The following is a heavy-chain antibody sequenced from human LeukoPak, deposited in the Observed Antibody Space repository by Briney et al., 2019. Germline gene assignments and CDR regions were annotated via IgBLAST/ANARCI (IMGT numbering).Heavy chain of an antibody. J-gene: IGHJ4*02. V-gene: IGHV1-18*01. CDR3: ARSTGGYYDSSGYSDY. CDR1: GHTFLNYG. D-gene: IGHD3-22*01. CDR2: ISVYNGNT. Sequence: ASVKVSCKASGHTFLNYGISWVRQAPGQGLEWMGWISVYNGNTHYSQNLQGRVTMTTDTSTSIAYMELRSLRSDDTAVYYCARSTGGYYDSSGYSDYWGQGTLVTVSS.